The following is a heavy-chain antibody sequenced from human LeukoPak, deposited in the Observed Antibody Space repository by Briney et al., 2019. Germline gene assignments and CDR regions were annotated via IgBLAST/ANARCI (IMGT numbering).Heavy chain of an antibody. CDR1: GFTFSSYA. CDR3: AKVHSSGWVFDY. D-gene: IGHD6-19*01. V-gene: IGHV3-23*01. J-gene: IGHJ4*02. Sequence: PGGSQRLSCAASGFTFSSYAMSWVRQAPGKGLEWVSGIVGSGDSTYSADSVKGRFTISRDNSENTLYLQMNSLRVEDTAIYYCAKVHSSGWVFDYWGQGTLVTVSS. CDR2: IVGSGDST.